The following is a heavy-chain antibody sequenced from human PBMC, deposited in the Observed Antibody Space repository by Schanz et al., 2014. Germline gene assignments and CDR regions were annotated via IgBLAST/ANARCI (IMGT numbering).Heavy chain of an antibody. CDR2: ITYNGGTI. Sequence: EVQLVESGGGLIQPGGSLRLSCAASGFGFSSHSFNWVRQAPGKGLEWISYITYNGGTIYYADSVKGRFTISRDNAKNSLYLQMDSLRAEDTAVYYCARDLPRTFLFDYWGQGTLVTVSS. CDR1: GFGFSSHS. J-gene: IGHJ4*02. CDR3: ARDLPRTFLFDY. V-gene: IGHV3-48*01.